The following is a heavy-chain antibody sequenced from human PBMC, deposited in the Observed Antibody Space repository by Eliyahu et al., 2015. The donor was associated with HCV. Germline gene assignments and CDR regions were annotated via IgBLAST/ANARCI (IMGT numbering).Heavy chain of an antibody. CDR3: ARLRLYTSAPRGMDV. V-gene: IGHV5-51*01. CDR1: GYIFTSYW. D-gene: IGHD2-2*02. J-gene: IGHJ6*02. CDR2: IYPDDSET. Sequence: EVQLVQSGAEVKKPGESLKISCKGSGYIFTSYWIAWVRQMPGKGLEWMGIIYPDDSETTYSPSFQDQVTISADKSIRTAYLQWSSLKASDTAMYYCARLRLYTSAPRGMDVWGQGTTVTVSS.